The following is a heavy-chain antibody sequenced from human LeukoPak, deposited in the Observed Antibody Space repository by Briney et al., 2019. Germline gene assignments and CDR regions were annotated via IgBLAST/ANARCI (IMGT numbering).Heavy chain of an antibody. CDR1: GFTFSSYS. CDR3: AKDTLIVVVNTPYYFDY. CDR2: ISGSGGST. V-gene: IGHV3-23*01. Sequence: GGSLRLSCAASGFTFSSYSMNWVRQAPGKGLEWVSGISGSGGSTYYADSVKGRFTISRDNSKNTLYLRMNSLRAEDTAVYYCAKDTLIVVVNTPYYFDYWGQGTLVTVSS. J-gene: IGHJ4*02. D-gene: IGHD3-22*01.